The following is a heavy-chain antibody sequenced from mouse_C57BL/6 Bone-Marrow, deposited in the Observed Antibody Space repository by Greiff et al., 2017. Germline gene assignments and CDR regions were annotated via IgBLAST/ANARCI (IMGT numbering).Heavy chain of an antibody. V-gene: IGHV1-63*01. Sequence: QVQLKQSGAELVRPGTSVKMSCKASGYTFTNYWIGWAKQRPGHGLEWIGDIYPGGGYTNYNEKFKGKATLTADKSSSTAYMQFSSLTSEDSAIYYCARDTRYAMDYWGQGTSVTVSS. CDR3: ARDTRYAMDY. CDR1: GYTFTNYW. D-gene: IGHD5-1-1*01. J-gene: IGHJ4*01. CDR2: IYPGGGYT.